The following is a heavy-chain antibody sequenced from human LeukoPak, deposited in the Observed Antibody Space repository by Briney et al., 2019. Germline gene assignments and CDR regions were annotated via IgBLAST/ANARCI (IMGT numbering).Heavy chain of an antibody. CDR1: GFSFSRHW. CDR3: AREFPDSTATGPAFDF. V-gene: IGHV3-7*01. Sequence: PGGSLRLSCAASGFSFSRHWMSWVHQAPGKELEWVANMQIDGSKKYYVDSVKGRFIVSRDNTMNSLYLQMNSLRAEDTAMYYCAREFPDSTATGPAFDFWGQGTMVTVS. CDR2: MQIDGSKK. D-gene: IGHD6-13*01. J-gene: IGHJ3*01.